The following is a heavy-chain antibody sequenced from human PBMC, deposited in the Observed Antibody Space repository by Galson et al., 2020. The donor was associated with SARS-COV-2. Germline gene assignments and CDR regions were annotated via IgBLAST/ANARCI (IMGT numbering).Heavy chain of an antibody. Sequence: ALHGESLKISCAASGFTFSSYWMHWVRQAPGKGLVWVSRIYSEGSSTSYADSVKGRFTISGDNAKNTLYLQMSSLRAEDTAVYYCARGDMRNDYFGYWGQGTLVTVSS. CDR3: ARGDMRNDYFGY. J-gene: IGHJ4*02. CDR2: IYSEGSST. V-gene: IGHV3-74*01. D-gene: IGHD3-16*01. CDR1: GFTFSSYW.